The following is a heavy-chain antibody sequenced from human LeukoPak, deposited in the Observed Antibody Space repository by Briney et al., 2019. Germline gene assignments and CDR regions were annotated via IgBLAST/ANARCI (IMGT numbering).Heavy chain of an antibody. J-gene: IGHJ4*02. CDR1: GYTFTSYY. D-gene: IGHD6-19*01. CDR3: AGEEDQWLLGY. CDR2: INPSAGST. V-gene: IGHV1-46*01. Sequence: ASVKVSCKASGYTFTSYYMHWVRQAPGQGLDWMGIINPSAGSTSYAQKFQGRVTMTRDTSTSTVYMELSSLRSEDTAVYYCAGEEDQWLLGYWGQGTLVTVSS.